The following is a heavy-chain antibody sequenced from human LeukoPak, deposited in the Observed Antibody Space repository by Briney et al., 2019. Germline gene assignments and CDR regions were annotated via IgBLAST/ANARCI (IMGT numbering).Heavy chain of an antibody. CDR1: GFTFSTYA. D-gene: IGHD2-21*02. J-gene: IGHJ4*02. CDR3: ARVQIGDHLDY. V-gene: IGHV3-23*01. CDR2: ISGSATNT. Sequence: GGSLRLSCAASGFTFSTYAMSWVRQAPGKGLEWVSSISGSATNTYYADSVKGRFTISRDNSKNTLYLQMNSLRAEDTAVYYCARVQIGDHLDYWGQGTLVTVSS.